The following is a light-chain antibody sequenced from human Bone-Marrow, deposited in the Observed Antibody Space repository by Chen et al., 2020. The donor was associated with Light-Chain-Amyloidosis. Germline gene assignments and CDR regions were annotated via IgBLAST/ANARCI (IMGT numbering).Light chain of an antibody. CDR1: NIGSTS. CDR3: QVWERSSDRPV. CDR2: DDS. V-gene: IGLV3-21*02. Sequence: SYVLTQPSSVSVAPGQTATIACGGNNIGSTSVHWYQQTPGQAPLLVGYDDSDRPSGIPGRLSGSDAGNTATLTISRVEAGDEADYYCQVWERSSDRPVFGGGTKLTVL. J-gene: IGLJ3*02.